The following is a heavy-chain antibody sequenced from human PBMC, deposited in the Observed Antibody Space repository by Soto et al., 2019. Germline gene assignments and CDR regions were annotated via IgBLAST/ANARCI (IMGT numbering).Heavy chain of an antibody. CDR2: IYYSGST. CDR1: GGSISSYY. Sequence: PSETLSLTCTVSGGSISSYYWSWIRQPPGKGLEWIGYIYYSGSTNYNPSLKSRVTISVDTSKNQFSLKLSSVTAADTAVYYCARDPGDPSGYFDLWGRGTLVTVSS. J-gene: IGHJ2*01. D-gene: IGHD7-27*01. CDR3: ARDPGDPSGYFDL. V-gene: IGHV4-59*12.